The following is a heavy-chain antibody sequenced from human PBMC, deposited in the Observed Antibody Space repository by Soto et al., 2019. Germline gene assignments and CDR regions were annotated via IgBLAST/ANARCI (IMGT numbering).Heavy chain of an antibody. Sequence: QVQLVASGGGVVQPGRSLRLSCAASGFTFSSYAMHWVRQAPGKGLEWVAVISYDGSNKYYADSVKGRFTISRDNSKNTLYLQMNSLRAEDTAVYYCARDLYVGSLYYYGMDVWGQGTTVTVS. CDR1: GFTFSSYA. CDR2: ISYDGSNK. D-gene: IGHD2-8*01. CDR3: ARDLYVGSLYYYGMDV. J-gene: IGHJ6*02. V-gene: IGHV3-30-3*01.